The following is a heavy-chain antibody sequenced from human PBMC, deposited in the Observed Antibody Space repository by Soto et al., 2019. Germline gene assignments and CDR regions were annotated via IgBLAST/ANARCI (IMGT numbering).Heavy chain of an antibody. J-gene: IGHJ6*02. Sequence: QVQLVESGGGVVQPGRSLRLSCAASGFTFPRFGMHWVRQAPGKGLEWVALITYEGSQIYYADAVKGRFTISRDNDYNTLSLQMDNLRTEDTATYFCAKGRGEMNWANYYGLDVWGQGTTVTVSS. D-gene: IGHD7-27*01. CDR1: GFTFPRFG. CDR2: ITYEGSQI. V-gene: IGHV3-30*18. CDR3: AKGRGEMNWANYYGLDV.